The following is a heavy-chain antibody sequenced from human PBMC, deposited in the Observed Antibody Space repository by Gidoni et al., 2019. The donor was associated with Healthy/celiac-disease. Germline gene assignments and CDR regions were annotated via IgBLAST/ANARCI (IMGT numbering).Heavy chain of an antibody. J-gene: IGHJ4*02. Sequence: QVQLVESGGGGVQPGRSLRLSCAASGFTFSSYAMHWVRQAPGKGLEWVAVISYDGSNKYYADSVKGRFTISRDNSKNTLYLQMNSLRAEDTAVYYCARGRGGSGYYIDYWGQGTLVTVSS. CDR3: ARGRGGSGYYIDY. CDR2: ISYDGSNK. V-gene: IGHV3-30-3*01. D-gene: IGHD3-22*01. CDR1: GFTFSSYA.